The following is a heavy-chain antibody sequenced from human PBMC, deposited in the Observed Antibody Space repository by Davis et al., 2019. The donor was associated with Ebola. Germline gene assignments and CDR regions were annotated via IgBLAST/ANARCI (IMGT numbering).Heavy chain of an antibody. CDR2: INPYNGGT. Sequence: ASVKVSCKASGYTFTGYYMHWVRRAPGQGLEWMGRINPYNGGTNYAQKFQGRVTMTRDTSISTAYMELSSLKASDTAMYYCARHSPNVAVLVPADYYYYGMDVWGQGTTVTVSS. J-gene: IGHJ6*02. CDR1: GYTFTGYY. D-gene: IGHD2-2*01. CDR3: ARHSPNVAVLVPADYYYYGMDV. V-gene: IGHV1-2*06.